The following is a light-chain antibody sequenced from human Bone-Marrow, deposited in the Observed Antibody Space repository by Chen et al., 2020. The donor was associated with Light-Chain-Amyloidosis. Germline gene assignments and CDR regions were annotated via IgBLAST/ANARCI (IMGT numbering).Light chain of an antibody. J-gene: IGKJ5*01. V-gene: IGKV1-5*03. CDR2: KAS. CDR1: QSIGTA. CDR3: QEYNSYLFT. Sequence: IQVTQSPSALSASVGDRVTITCRASQSIGTALAWYQQKPGKAPELLIFKASRLDTGVPSRFSGSGSGTEFTLTISSLQPDDSGTYYCQEYNSYLFTFGQGTRLEIK.